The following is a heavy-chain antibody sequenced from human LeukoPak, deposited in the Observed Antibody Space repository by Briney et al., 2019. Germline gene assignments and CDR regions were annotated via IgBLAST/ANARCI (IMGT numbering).Heavy chain of an antibody. D-gene: IGHD3-10*01. J-gene: IGHJ5*02. CDR3: ARGLRGIMVRGAITDLNWFDP. CDR2: IYDGGST. V-gene: IGHV4-30-4*01. Sequence: TPSECLSLTCTLSGASISSGDYCWAWVRQPPGKGLEWVVYIYDGGSTHYNASIKKRLTISLDTSSNSFSLRLTSLPAAGTAVYFCARGLRGIMVRGAITDLNWFDPWGQGTLVAVSS. CDR1: GASISSGDYC.